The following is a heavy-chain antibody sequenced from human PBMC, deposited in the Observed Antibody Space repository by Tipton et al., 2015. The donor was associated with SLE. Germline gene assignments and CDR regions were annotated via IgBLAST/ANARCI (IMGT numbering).Heavy chain of an antibody. CDR3: AKDSCGGDCYSDFDY. CDR2: ISASGGST. Sequence: GSLRLSCXASGFTFSSYAMSWVRQAPGKGLEWVSGISASGGSTYYADSVKGRFTISRDNSKNTLYLQMNSLRAEDTAVYFCAKDSCGGDCYSDFDYWGQGTLVTVSS. V-gene: IGHV3-23*01. J-gene: IGHJ4*02. D-gene: IGHD2-21*01. CDR1: GFTFSSYA.